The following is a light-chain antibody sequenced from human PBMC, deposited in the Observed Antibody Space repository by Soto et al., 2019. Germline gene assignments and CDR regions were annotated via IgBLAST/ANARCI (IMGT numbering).Light chain of an antibody. CDR1: QGISTW. Sequence: DIPMTQSPSSVSASVGDRVTITCRASQGISTWLAWYQQKPGKAPNLLIYSASSLHSGVPSRFSGSGSGTDFTLAISSLRPEDSATYYCQQANSLPLTFGGGTKVEIK. CDR2: SAS. J-gene: IGKJ4*01. V-gene: IGKV1-12*01. CDR3: QQANSLPLT.